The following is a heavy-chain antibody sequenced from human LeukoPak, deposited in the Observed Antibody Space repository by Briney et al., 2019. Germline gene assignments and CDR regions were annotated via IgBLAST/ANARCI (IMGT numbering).Heavy chain of an antibody. CDR2: ISSSSRDI. CDR3: ARDSSSPYYYYGMDV. Sequence: PGGSLRLSCAASGFTFTSYAMNWVRQAPGKGLEWVSSISSSSRDINYADLVKGRFTISRDNAWNSLYLQMNSLRAEDTAVYYCARDSSSPYYYYGMDVWGQGTTVTVSS. J-gene: IGHJ6*02. CDR1: GFTFTSYA. D-gene: IGHD6-13*01. V-gene: IGHV3-21*04.